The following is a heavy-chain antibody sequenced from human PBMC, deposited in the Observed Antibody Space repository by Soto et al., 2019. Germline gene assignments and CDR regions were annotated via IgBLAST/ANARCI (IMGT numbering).Heavy chain of an antibody. CDR2: IKSKTDGGTT. D-gene: IGHD3-16*02. CDR1: GSTFSNAW. CDR3: STYDYIWGSDRYTWAY. J-gene: IGHJ4*01. Sequence: EVQLVESGGDLVKPGGSLTLSCAASGSTFSNAWMSWVRQAPGKGLEWVSRIKSKTDGGTTDYAAPVKGRFTISRDDSKNMLYLYMSSLKTEDTAMYYCSTYDYIWGSDRYTWAYWRHGTLVTVSS. V-gene: IGHV3-15*01.